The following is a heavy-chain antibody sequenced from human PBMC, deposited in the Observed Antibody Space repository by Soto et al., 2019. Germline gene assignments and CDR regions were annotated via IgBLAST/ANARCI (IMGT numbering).Heavy chain of an antibody. D-gene: IGHD6-13*01. CDR3: ARSWAAAGPKDYNWFDP. Sequence: SETLSLTCAVYGGSFSGYYWSWIRQPPGKGLEWIGEINHSGSTNYNPSLKSRVTISVDTSKNQFSLKLSSVTAADTAVYYCARSWAAAGPKDYNWFDPWGQGTLVTVSS. CDR1: GGSFSGYY. V-gene: IGHV4-34*01. CDR2: INHSGST. J-gene: IGHJ5*02.